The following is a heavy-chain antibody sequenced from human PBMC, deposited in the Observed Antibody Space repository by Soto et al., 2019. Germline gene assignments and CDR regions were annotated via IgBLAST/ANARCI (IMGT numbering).Heavy chain of an antibody. V-gene: IGHV1-46*01. CDR3: ARGGHVVVVTAALDY. J-gene: IGHJ4*02. CDR2: VNPSGGHT. CDR1: GDTFTDYY. Sequence: QVQLVQSGAEVKKPGASVKVSCKASGDTFTDYYIHWVRQAPGQGLEWMGTVNPSGGHTTYAQHFLVRMTRTRDTSTSTLDMELTSLTSEDTAVYYCARGGHVVVVTAALDYWGQGTLVTVSS. D-gene: IGHD2-21*02.